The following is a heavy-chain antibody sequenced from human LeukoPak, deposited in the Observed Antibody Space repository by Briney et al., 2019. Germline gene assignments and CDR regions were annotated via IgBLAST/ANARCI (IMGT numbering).Heavy chain of an antibody. CDR3: ARDDFGGIQLWSY. D-gene: IGHD5-18*01. CDR1: GASISSSSYY. CDR2: IYYSGST. V-gene: IGHV4-39*07. J-gene: IGHJ4*02. Sequence: SETLSLTCTVSGASISSSSYYWGWIRQPPGKGLEWIGSIYYSGSTYYNPSLKSRVTISVDTSKNQFSLKLSSVTAADTAVYYCARDDFGGIQLWSYWGQGTLVTVSS.